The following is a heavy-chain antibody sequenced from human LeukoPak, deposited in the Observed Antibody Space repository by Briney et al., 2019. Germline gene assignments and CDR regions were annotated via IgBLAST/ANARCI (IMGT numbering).Heavy chain of an antibody. D-gene: IGHD4-11*01. CDR3: ARDTYSNYGMDV. CDR1: GFTFSSYA. CDR2: ISSSSSNI. Sequence: GGSLRLSCAASGFTFSSYAMNWVRQAPGKGLEWVSSISSSSSNIYYADSVKGRFTISRDNAKNSLYLQMNSLRAEDTAVYYCARDTYSNYGMDVWGQGTTVTVSS. J-gene: IGHJ6*02. V-gene: IGHV3-21*04.